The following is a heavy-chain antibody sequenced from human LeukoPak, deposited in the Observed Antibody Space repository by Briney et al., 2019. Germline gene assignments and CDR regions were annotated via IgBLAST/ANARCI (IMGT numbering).Heavy chain of an antibody. D-gene: IGHD3-22*01. CDR1: GYTSTSYD. V-gene: IGHV1-8*01. CDR3: ALRGAMIVVVINTDAFDI. Sequence: GASVKVSCKASGYTSTSYDINWVRQATGQGLEWMGWMNPNSGNTGYAQKFQGRVTMTRNTSISTAYMELSSLRSEDTAVYYCALRGAMIVVVINTDAFDIWCQGTMVTVSS. J-gene: IGHJ3*02. CDR2: MNPNSGNT.